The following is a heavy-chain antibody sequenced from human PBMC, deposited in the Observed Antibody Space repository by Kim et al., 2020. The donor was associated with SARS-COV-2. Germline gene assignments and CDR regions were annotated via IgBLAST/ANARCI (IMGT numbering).Heavy chain of an antibody. D-gene: IGHD4-17*01. CDR3: ARGEMLYGEYVFHVPLYYYFYMAV. Sequence: ASVKVSCKASGYTFTSYDINWVRQATGQGLEWMGWMNPNSGNTGYAQKFQGRVTMTRNTSISTAYMELSSLRSEDTAVYYCARGEMLYGEYVFHVPLYYYFYMAVWGKGTTVTASS. CDR1: GYTFTSYD. J-gene: IGHJ6*03. CDR2: MNPNSGNT. V-gene: IGHV1-8*01.